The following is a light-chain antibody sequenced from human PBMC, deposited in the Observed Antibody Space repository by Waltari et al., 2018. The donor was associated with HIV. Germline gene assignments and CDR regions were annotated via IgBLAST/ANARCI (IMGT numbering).Light chain of an antibody. CDR1: SSDVGSYNL. J-gene: IGLJ2*01. CDR3: AACDDSLNGHLV. Sequence: PGQSITISCTGTSSDVGSYNLVSWYQQHPGKAPKLLIYEVTKRPSGVSNRFAGSKSGNTASLTISGLQSEDEADYYCAACDDSLNGHLVFGGGTKLTVL. CDR2: EVT. V-gene: IGLV2-23*02.